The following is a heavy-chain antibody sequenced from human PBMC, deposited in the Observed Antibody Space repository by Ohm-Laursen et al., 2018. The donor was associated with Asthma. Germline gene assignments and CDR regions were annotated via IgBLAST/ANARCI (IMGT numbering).Heavy chain of an antibody. V-gene: IGHV4-4*02. CDR2: IYHSGST. Sequence: SETLSLTCAVSGGSISSSNWWSWVRQPPGKGLEWIGEIYHSGSTNYNPSLKSRVTISVDKSKNQFSLKLSSVTAADTAVYYCARDPVLGYCSSTSCYVGGLYYYYYGMDVWGQGTTVTVSS. CDR3: ARDPVLGYCSSTSCYVGGLYYYYYGMDV. D-gene: IGHD2-2*01. CDR1: GGSISSSNW. J-gene: IGHJ6*02.